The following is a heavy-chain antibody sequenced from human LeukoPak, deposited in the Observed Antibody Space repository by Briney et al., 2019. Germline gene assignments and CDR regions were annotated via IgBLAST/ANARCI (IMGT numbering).Heavy chain of an antibody. D-gene: IGHD6-13*01. Sequence: HPGGSLRLSCAASGFTFSNYEMNWVRQAPGKGLEWVSYISSSGTTIYYADSVQGRFTISRGNAKNSLYLQMNSLRAEDTAFYYCARDRSYSGSFDYWGQGTLVTVSS. CDR1: GFTFSNYE. J-gene: IGHJ4*02. CDR3: ARDRSYSGSFDY. V-gene: IGHV3-48*03. CDR2: ISSSGTTI.